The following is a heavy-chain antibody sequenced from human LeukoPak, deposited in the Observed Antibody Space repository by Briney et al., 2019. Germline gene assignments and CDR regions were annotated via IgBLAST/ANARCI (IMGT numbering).Heavy chain of an antibody. CDR1: GYTFTGYY. Sequence: ASVKVSCKASGYTFTGYYMHWVRQAPGQGLEWMGWINPNSGGTNYAQKFQGRVTMTRDTSISTAYMELSRLRSDDTAVYYCARGDMTTVTTMGYWGQGTLVTVSS. V-gene: IGHV1-2*02. J-gene: IGHJ4*02. CDR3: ARGDMTTVTTMGY. CDR2: INPNSGGT. D-gene: IGHD4-17*01.